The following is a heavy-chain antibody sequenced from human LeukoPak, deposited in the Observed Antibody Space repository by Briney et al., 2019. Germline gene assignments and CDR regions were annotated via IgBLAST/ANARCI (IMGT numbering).Heavy chain of an antibody. D-gene: IGHD2-8*01. V-gene: IGHV4-59*01. CDR1: GDSMSNYY. CDR3: ARGMVNTYYYYYYMDV. CDR2: IYYSGIT. Sequence: SETLSLTCTVSGDSMSNYYWSWLRQPPGKGLEWIGYIYYSGITNYNPSLKSRVTISLDTSRNQFSLKLTSVTGADTALYHCARGMVNTYYYYYYMDVWGKGTSVTVSS. J-gene: IGHJ6*03.